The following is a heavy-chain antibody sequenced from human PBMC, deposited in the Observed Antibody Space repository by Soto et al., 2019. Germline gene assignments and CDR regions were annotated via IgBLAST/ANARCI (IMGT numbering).Heavy chain of an antibody. CDR3: AREGSGYEVFDY. Sequence: PSETLSLTCTVSGGSMSSYYWGWIRQPPGKGLEWIGYIYYSGSTNYNPSLKSRVTISVDTSKNQFSLELSSVTAADTAVYYCAREGSGYEVFDYWGQGTLVTVSS. V-gene: IGHV4-59*01. D-gene: IGHD5-12*01. CDR1: GGSMSSYY. CDR2: IYYSGST. J-gene: IGHJ4*02.